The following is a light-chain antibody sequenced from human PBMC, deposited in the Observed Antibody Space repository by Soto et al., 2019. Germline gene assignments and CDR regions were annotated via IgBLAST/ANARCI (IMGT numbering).Light chain of an antibody. CDR2: DVT. CDR3: CSYAGSYIPLCV. V-gene: IGLV2-11*01. CDR1: SSDVGAYNY. J-gene: IGLJ1*01. Sequence: QSALTHLRSVSRSPGHSVTISNTGTSSDVGAYNYVSWYQQRPGKAPKLMIYDVTNLPSCVPERSSGLRSGNTASLTVSGLQAEDEAEYYCCSYAGSYIPLCVVGPGTQVTVL.